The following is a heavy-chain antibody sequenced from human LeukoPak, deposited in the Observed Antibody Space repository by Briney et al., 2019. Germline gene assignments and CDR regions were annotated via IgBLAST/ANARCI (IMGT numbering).Heavy chain of an antibody. Sequence: SETLSLTCTISGDSTSSDRYYGGWVRQPPGKGLEWIGNIYYSGSTYYNPSLKSRVTMSVDTSKNQFFLKLNSVTAADTAVYYCARGRPYTGGYHLDYWGQGSLVTVSS. CDR2: IYYSGST. J-gene: IGHJ4*02. V-gene: IGHV4-39*01. CDR3: ARGRPYTGGYHLDY. CDR1: GDSTSSDRYY. D-gene: IGHD1-26*01.